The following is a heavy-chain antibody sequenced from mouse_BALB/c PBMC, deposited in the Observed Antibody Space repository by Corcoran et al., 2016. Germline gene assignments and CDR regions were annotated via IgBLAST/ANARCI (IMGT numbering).Heavy chain of an antibody. CDR1: GDTFTNYG. CDR2: INTYTGEP. V-gene: IGHV9-3-1*01. J-gene: IGHJ3*01. Sequence: QIQLVQSGPELKKPGETVKISCKASGDTFTNYGMNWVKQAPGKGLKWMGWINTYTGEPTYADDFKGRFAFSLETSARTAYLQINNLKNEDTATYFCARKFPFITTVVEGWFAYWGQGTLVTVSA. D-gene: IGHD1-1*01. CDR3: ARKFPFITTVVEGWFAY.